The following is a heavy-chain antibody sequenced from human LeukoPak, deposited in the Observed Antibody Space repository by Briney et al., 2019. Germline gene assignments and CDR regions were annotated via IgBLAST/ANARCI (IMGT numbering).Heavy chain of an antibody. D-gene: IGHD6-13*01. CDR1: GYTFTGYY. CDR2: INPNSGGT. Sequence: ASVKVSCKASGYTFTGYYMHWVRQAPGQGLEWMGWINPNSGGTNYAQKFQGRVTMTRDTSISTAYMELSRLRSDDTAVYYCARDQADSSLYYYYYYYMDVWGKGTTVTVSS. J-gene: IGHJ6*03. CDR3: ARDQADSSLYYYYYYYMDV. V-gene: IGHV1-2*02.